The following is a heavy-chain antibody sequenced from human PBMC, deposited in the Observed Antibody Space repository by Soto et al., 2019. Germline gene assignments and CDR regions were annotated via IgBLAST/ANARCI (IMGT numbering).Heavy chain of an antibody. Sequence: PAGSLRLSCAASGFTFRSYNMNWVRQAPGKGLEWVSYISGSSSTIYYADSVKGRFTISRDNAKNSLYLQMNSLRDEDTAVYYCANSRDAFDIWGQGTMVTVSS. CDR3: ANSRDAFDI. V-gene: IGHV3-48*02. D-gene: IGHD1-26*01. J-gene: IGHJ3*02. CDR1: GFTFRSYN. CDR2: ISGSSSTI.